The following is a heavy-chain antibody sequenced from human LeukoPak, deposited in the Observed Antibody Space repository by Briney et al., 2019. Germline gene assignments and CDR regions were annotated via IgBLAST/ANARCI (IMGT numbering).Heavy chain of an antibody. Sequence: SQTLSLTCAISGDSVSSNSAAWNWIRQSSSRGLEWLGRTYYRSKWYNDYAVSVKSRITINPDTSKNQFSLQLNSVTPEDTAVYYCARDRVKGGELPLYYFDYWGQGTLVTVSS. CDR2: TYYRSKWYN. CDR1: GDSVSSNSAA. D-gene: IGHD1-26*01. V-gene: IGHV6-1*01. CDR3: ARDRVKGGELPLYYFDY. J-gene: IGHJ4*02.